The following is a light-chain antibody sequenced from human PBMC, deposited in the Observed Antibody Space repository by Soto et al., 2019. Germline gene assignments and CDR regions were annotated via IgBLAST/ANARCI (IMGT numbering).Light chain of an antibody. V-gene: IGKV3-15*01. CDR1: QSVSSN. CDR3: QPYGTSSWT. Sequence: EIVMTQSPATLSVSPGERATLSCRASQSVSSNLAWYQQKPGQAPRLLIYGASTRATGIPARFSGSGSGTDFTLTISRLEPEDFAVYYCQPYGTSSWTFGQGTKVDIK. J-gene: IGKJ1*01. CDR2: GAS.